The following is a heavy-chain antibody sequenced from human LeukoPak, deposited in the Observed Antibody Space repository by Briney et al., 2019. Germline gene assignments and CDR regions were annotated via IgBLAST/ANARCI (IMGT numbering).Heavy chain of an antibody. CDR1: GGSISSYY. V-gene: IGHV4-4*07. CDR2: IYTSGSP. J-gene: IGHJ6*02. D-gene: IGHD3-9*01. CDR3: ARHQYYDILTGYYEDYYYYGMDV. Sequence: PSETLSLTCTVSGGSISSYYWSWIRQPAGKGLEWSGRIYTSGSPNYNPYLKSRVTMSVDTSKNQFSLKLSSVTAADTAVYYCARHQYYDILTGYYEDYYYYGMDVWGQGTTVTVSS.